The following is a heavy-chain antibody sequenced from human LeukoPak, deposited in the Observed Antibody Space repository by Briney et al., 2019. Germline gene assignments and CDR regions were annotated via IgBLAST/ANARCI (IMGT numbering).Heavy chain of an antibody. Sequence: SETLSLTCTVSGGSISSSSYYWGWIRQPPGKGLEWIGNIYYSGSTYYNPSLKSRVTISLDTSKNQFSLKLSSVTPADTAVYYCASVRRGFGESSKYYAYYYMGVWGKGTTVTISS. D-gene: IGHD3-10*01. V-gene: IGHV4-39*01. CDR2: IYYSGST. CDR1: GGSISSSSYY. CDR3: ASVRRGFGESSKYYAYYYMGV. J-gene: IGHJ6*03.